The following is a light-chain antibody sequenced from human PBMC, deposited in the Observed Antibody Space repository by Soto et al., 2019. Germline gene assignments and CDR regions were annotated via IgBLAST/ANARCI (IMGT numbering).Light chain of an antibody. CDR2: VAS. V-gene: IGKV3-20*01. CDR1: QSVRKY. CDR3: HQYGTSPWT. Sequence: EIVLTQSPGTLSLSPGERATLSCRASQSVRKYLAWYQQKPGPAHRVLIYVASSRATGIPDRFSGSGSGTDFTLTISRLEPEDFAVYYCHQYGTSPWTLGQGTKVEIK. J-gene: IGKJ1*01.